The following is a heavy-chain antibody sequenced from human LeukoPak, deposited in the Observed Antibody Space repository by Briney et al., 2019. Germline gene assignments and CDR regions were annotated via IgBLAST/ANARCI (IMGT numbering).Heavy chain of an antibody. CDR1: GDSVRSGHA. CDR2: TYNSGCT. D-gene: IGHD7-27*01. V-gene: IGHV4-61*01. Sequence: SETLSLNCIVSGDSVRSGHAWSWIRTPPGKGLEWIGYTYNSGCTNCNPSLESRVTMSVDTSNNLLSLKLSSVTAADSAVYYCARDNLGSLDYWGQGIQVTVSS. CDR3: ARDNLGSLDY. J-gene: IGHJ4*02.